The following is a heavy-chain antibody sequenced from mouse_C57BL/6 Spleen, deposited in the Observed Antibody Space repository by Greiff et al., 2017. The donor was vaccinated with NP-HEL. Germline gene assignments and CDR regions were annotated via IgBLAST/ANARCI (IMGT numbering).Heavy chain of an antibody. CDR1: GYTFTSYW. D-gene: IGHD1-1*01. V-gene: IGHV1-64*01. CDR3: TIYITTDWYFGV. Sequence: QVQLQQPGAELVKPGASVKLSCKASGYTFTSYWMHWVKQRPGQGIEWIGMIHPNSGSTNYNEKFKSKTTLTVDKSSSTAYMQLSSLTSEGSADYYCTIYITTDWYFGVWGTGTTVTVSS. CDR2: IHPNSGST. J-gene: IGHJ1*03.